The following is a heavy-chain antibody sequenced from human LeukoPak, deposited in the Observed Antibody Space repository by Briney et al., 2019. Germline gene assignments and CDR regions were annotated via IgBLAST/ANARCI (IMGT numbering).Heavy chain of an antibody. CDR2: ISWDGGST. CDR1: GFTFDDYA. J-gene: IGHJ4*02. V-gene: IGHV3-43D*04. D-gene: IGHD2-21*02. Sequence: SGGSLRLSCAASGFTFDDYAMHWVRQAPGKGLEWVSLISWDGGSTYYADSVKGRFTISRDNSKNSLYLQMNSLRAEDTAVYYCARHLAYCGGDCPPASSRSFDYWGQGTLVTVSS. CDR3: ARHLAYCGGDCPPASSRSFDY.